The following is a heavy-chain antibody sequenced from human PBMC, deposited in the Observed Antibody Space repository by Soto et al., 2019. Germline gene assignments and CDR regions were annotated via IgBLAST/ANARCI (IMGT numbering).Heavy chain of an antibody. V-gene: IGHV1-18*01. CDR2: ITAYNGNT. CDR3: ARDPVAGTYFDY. J-gene: IGHJ4*02. Sequence: QVQLVQSGAEVKKPGASVKVSCKASGYTFTSYGISWVRQAHGQGLEGMGWITAYNGNTNYAQKLQGRVTITTDTSTSPAYMELRSLRSDDTAVYYCARDPVAGTYFDYWGQGTLVTVSS. D-gene: IGHD6-19*01. CDR1: GYTFTSYG.